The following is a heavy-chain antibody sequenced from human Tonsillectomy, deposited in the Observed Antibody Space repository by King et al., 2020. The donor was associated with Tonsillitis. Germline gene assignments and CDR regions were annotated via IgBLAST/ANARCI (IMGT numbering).Heavy chain of an antibody. D-gene: IGHD3-22*01. CDR2: IIPIFGTT. CDR1: GDTFSNYA. V-gene: IGHV1-69*01. Sequence: QLVQSGAEVKKPGSSVKVSCKASGDTFSNYAINWVRQATGQGLEWMGGIIPIFGTTNYAQKFQGRVTITADESTSTAYMELSSLRSEDTAVYYCATFYDKTMDVWGKGTTVTVFS. CDR3: ATFYDKTMDV. J-gene: IGHJ6*03.